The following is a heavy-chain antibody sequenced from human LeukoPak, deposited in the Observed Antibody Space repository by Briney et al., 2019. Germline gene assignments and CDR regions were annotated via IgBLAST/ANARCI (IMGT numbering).Heavy chain of an antibody. CDR3: ARHYGGNSVTAGFQY. V-gene: IGHV1-69*04. J-gene: IGHJ1*01. CDR1: GGTFSSYA. CDR2: IIPILAIT. Sequence: SVKVSCKASGGTFSSYAISWVRQASGHGLEWIGRIIPILAITHYAQRFEGRVTITADESATTVYMELSSVTSEDTAPYFCARHYGGNSVTAGFQYWGQGTLVTVSS. D-gene: IGHD4-23*01.